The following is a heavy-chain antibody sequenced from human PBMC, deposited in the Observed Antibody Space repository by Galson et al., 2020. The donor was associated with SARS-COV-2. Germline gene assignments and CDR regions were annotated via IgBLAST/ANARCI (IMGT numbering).Heavy chain of an antibody. CDR1: GFTFSNAW. V-gene: IGHV3-15*01. CDR2: IKSKTDGGTT. J-gene: IGHJ5*02. Sequence: GESLKISCAASGFTFSNAWMSWVRQAPGKGLEWVGRIKSKTDGGTTDYAAPVKGRFTISRDDSKNTLYLQMNSLKTEDTAVYYCTTAVEFFAWFDPWGQGTLVTVSS. CDR3: TTAVEFFAWFDP.